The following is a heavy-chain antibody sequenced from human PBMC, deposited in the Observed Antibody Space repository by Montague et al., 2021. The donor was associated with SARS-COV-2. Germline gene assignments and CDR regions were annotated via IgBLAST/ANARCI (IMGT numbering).Heavy chain of an antibody. Sequence: SETLSLTCTVSGGSISSFSWSWFRQPPGKGLEWIGYISDSGSTNYNPSLTSRATMSVDTSKNQFSLKVNSVTAADTAVYYCARHYSATLPAVYWGQGTLVTVSS. D-gene: IGHD2-15*01. CDR1: GGSISSFS. CDR3: ARHYSATLPAVY. V-gene: IGHV4-59*08. CDR2: ISDSGST. J-gene: IGHJ4*02.